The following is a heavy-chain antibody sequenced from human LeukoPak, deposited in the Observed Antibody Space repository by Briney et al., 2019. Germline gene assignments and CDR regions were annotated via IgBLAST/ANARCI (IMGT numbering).Heavy chain of an antibody. J-gene: IGHJ6*02. CDR1: GGSFSGYY. D-gene: IGHD3-9*01. V-gene: IGHV4-34*01. CDR3: ARPISPYYYYGMDV. CDR2: INHSGST. Sequence: SETLSLTCAVYGGSFSGYYWSWIRQPPGKGLEWIGEINHSGSTNYNPFLKSRVTISVDTSKNQFSLKLSSVTAADTAVYYCARPISPYYYYGMDVWGQGTTVTVSS.